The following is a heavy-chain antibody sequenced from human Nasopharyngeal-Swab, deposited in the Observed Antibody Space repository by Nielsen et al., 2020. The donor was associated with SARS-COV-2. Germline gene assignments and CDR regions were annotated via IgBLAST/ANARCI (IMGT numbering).Heavy chain of an antibody. Sequence: ASVKVSCKASGYSFTGYYLHWVRQAPGQGPEWVGSLNPNSGGTNYAQEFQGRVTLTLDTSINTAYMDLTSLRSDDTAVYYCAREIYYGSGSYYVDDAFDIWGQGTMVTVSS. D-gene: IGHD3-10*01. CDR3: AREIYYGSGSYYVDDAFDI. V-gene: IGHV1-2*02. CDR1: GYSFTGYY. J-gene: IGHJ3*02. CDR2: LNPNSGGT.